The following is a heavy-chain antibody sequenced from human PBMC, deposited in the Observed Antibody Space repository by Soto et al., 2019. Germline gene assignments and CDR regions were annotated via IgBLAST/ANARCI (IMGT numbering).Heavy chain of an antibody. Sequence: SLRLSCAASGLTFTRYSVNWVRQAPGKGLEWVSSISSTTNYIYYGDSMKGRFTISRDNAKNSLYLEMNSLRAEDTAVYYCARESEDLTSNFDYWGQGTLVTVSS. CDR1: GLTFTRYS. J-gene: IGHJ4*02. V-gene: IGHV3-21*06. CDR3: ARESEDLTSNFDY. CDR2: ISSTTNYI.